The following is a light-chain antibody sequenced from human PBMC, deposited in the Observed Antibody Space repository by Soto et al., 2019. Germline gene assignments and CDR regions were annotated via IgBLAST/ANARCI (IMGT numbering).Light chain of an antibody. J-gene: IGKJ1*01. V-gene: IGKV3-20*01. Sequence: ESGLTQSPGTLSLSPGERATLSCRASQSFNSIYLAWYQQKPGQAPRLLIYGASSRATGIPDRFSGSGSGTDFTLTISRLEPEDLAVYYCHQYDSWTLGQGTNVDIK. CDR1: QSFNSIY. CDR3: HQYDSWT. CDR2: GAS.